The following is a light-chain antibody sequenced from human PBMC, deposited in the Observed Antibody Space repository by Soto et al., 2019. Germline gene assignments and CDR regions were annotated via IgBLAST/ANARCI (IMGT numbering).Light chain of an antibody. Sequence: EIVLTQSPGTLSLSPGERATLSCRASQSVRSDFLAWYQQKPGQAPRLLIYHASNRVTGVPDRFSGSGSGTDFTLTISRLEPEDFAVYYCQQYGASPGTFGQGTKVEIK. CDR3: QQYGASPGT. CDR1: QSVRSDF. CDR2: HAS. V-gene: IGKV3-20*01. J-gene: IGKJ1*01.